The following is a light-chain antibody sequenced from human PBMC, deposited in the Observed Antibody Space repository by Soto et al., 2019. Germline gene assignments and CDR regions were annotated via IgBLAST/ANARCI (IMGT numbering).Light chain of an antibody. Sequence: QSALTQPASVSGSPGQSITISCTGTSSDVGGYNYVSWYQQHPGKAPKLMIYAVSNRPSGVSNRFSGSKSGNTATLTISGLQDEDEADYYCCSYTVSGTYVFGTGAKVTVL. V-gene: IGLV2-14*01. CDR1: SSDVGGYNY. CDR2: AVS. CDR3: CSYTVSGTYV. J-gene: IGLJ1*01.